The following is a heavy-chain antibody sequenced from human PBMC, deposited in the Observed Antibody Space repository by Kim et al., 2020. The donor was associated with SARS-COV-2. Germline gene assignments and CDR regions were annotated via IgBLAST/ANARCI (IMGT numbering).Heavy chain of an antibody. CDR2: INHSGST. CDR1: GGSFSGYY. J-gene: IGHJ4*02. V-gene: IGHV4-34*01. CDR3: ARGPFTYYFDY. Sequence: SETLSLTCAVYGGSFSGYYWSWIRQPPGKGLEWIGEINHSGSTNYNPSLKSRVTISVDTSKNQFSLKLSSVTAADTAVYYCARGPFTYYFDYWGQGTLVTVSS.